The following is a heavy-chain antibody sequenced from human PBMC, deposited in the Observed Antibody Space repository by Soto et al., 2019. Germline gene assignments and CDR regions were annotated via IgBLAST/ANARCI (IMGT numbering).Heavy chain of an antibody. CDR1: GFTFSNAW. CDR2: IKSKTDGGTT. J-gene: IGHJ4*02. D-gene: IGHD5-18*01. CDR3: TTDKSGYSYGYYFDY. V-gene: IGHV3-15*01. Sequence: GGSLRLSCAASGFTFSNAWMSWVRQAPGKGLEWVGRIKSKTDGGTTDYAAPVKGRFTISRDDSKNTLYLQMNSLKTEDTAVYYCTTDKSGYSYGYYFDYWGQGTMVTVYS.